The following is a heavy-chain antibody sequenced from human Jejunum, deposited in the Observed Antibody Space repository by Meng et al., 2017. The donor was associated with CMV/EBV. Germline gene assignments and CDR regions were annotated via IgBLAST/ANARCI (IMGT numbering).Heavy chain of an antibody. CDR2: ITTSGSYI. J-gene: IGHJ4*02. Sequence: SVSSYSMNWVRQAPGKGLEWVSSITTSGSYIYYANSVKGRFTISRDNAKNSLFLQMDSLRAEDTAVYYCARDTAIDPAMAGAFDYWGQGTLVTVSS. D-gene: IGHD5-18*01. CDR1: SVSSYS. V-gene: IGHV3-21*01. CDR3: ARDTAIDPAMAGAFDY.